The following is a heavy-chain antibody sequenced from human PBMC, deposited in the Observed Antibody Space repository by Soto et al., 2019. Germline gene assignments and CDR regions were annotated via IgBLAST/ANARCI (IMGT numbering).Heavy chain of an antibody. V-gene: IGHV3-21*01. Sequence: EVQLVESGGGPVKPGGSLRLSCEVFGFTFSSYSMNWVRQAPGKGLEWVSSISSSSSYIHYADSVKGRFTISRDNAKNSLYLQMNSLRAEDTAVYYCARESNLTPLLDIVLVAAMRNDAFDIWGQGTMVTVSS. J-gene: IGHJ3*02. CDR3: ARESNLTPLLDIVLVAAMRNDAFDI. CDR2: ISSSSSYI. D-gene: IGHD2-8*01. CDR1: GFTFSSYS.